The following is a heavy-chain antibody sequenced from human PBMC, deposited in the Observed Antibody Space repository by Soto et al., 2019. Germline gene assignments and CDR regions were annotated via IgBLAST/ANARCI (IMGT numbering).Heavy chain of an antibody. V-gene: IGHV3-30*03. J-gene: IGHJ5*02. D-gene: IGHD2-8*01. CDR1: GFTFSSYA. CDR3: GRDAYPCSSGVCLHNWVDP. Sequence: QVQLVESGGGVVQPGRSLRLSCAASGFTFSSYAIHWVRQGPGKGLEWVAVISYDGNNNFYADSVKGRFTISRDDSKNTVSLEMNSLRNEDTAVYSCGRDAYPCSSGVCLHNWVDPWGQGTLVTVSS. CDR2: ISYDGNNN.